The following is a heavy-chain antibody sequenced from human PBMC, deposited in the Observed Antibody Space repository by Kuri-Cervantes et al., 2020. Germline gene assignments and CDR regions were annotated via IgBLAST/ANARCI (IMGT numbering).Heavy chain of an antibody. CDR2: IKSKTDGGTT. CDR1: GLTFSNAW. J-gene: IGHJ2*01. D-gene: IGHD3-10*01. Sequence: GGSLRLSCAASGLTFSNAWMSWVRQAPGKGLEWVGRIKSKTDGGTTDYAAPVKGRFTISRDDSRNTLYLQMNSLKTEDTAVYYCTTDLTYYYGSGSYYSWYFDLWGRGTLVTVSS. CDR3: TTDLTYYYGSGSYYSWYFDL. V-gene: IGHV3-15*01.